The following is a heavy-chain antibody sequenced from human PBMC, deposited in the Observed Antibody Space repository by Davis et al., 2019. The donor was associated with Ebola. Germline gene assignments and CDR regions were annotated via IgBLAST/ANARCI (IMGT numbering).Heavy chain of an antibody. CDR1: GGSTSSYY. V-gene: IGHV4-59*01. Sequence: SETLSLTCTVSGGSTSSYYWSWIRQLPGKGLEWIGYTYYSGSTNYNPSLKSRVTISVDTSKNQFSLKLSSVTAADTAVYYCAGSYDSSGYAYFDYWGQGTLVTVSS. D-gene: IGHD3-22*01. CDR3: AGSYDSSGYAYFDY. J-gene: IGHJ4*02. CDR2: TYYSGST.